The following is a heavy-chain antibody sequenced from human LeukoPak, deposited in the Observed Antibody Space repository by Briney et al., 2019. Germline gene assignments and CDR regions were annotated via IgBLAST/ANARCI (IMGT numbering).Heavy chain of an antibody. CDR2: ISGMGHDI. J-gene: IGHJ4*01. Sequence: GGSLRLSCVVSGLSFSDSYMTWIRQTPGMGLESLAYISGMGHDIYYADSVKGRFTISRDNAKNSLYLQMNSLRPEDTALYYCSTGPRSLPYWGPGTLVTVSS. V-gene: IGHV3-11*01. D-gene: IGHD4-23*01. CDR3: STGPRSLPY. CDR1: GLSFSDSY.